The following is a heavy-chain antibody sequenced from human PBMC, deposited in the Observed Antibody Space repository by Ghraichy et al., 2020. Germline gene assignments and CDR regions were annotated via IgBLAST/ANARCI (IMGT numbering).Heavy chain of an antibody. J-gene: IGHJ5*02. CDR2: INHSGST. CDR1: GGSFSGYY. Sequence: SQTLSLTCAVYGGSFSGYYWSWIRQPPGKGLEWIGEINHSGSTNYNPSLKSRVTISVDTSKNQFSLKLSSVTAADTAVYYCARGRRDVVVPAAMYFGGWFDPWGQGTLVTVSS. V-gene: IGHV4-34*01. CDR3: ARGRRDVVVPAAMYFGGWFDP. D-gene: IGHD2-2*01.